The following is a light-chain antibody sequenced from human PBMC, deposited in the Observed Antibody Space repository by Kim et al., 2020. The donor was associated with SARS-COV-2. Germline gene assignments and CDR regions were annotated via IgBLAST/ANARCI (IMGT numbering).Light chain of an antibody. J-gene: IGKJ2*01. CDR2: AAS. CDR1: QDVTTY. CDR3: QQSDNVPHT. Sequence: DIQMTQSPSSLSASVGDRVTITCRASQDVTTYLNWYQHKPGKAPRLLIYAASNLQGGVPSRFSGSGSGTDFTLTISNLQPEDFATFYCQQSDNVPHTFGQGTKVDIK. V-gene: IGKV1-39*01.